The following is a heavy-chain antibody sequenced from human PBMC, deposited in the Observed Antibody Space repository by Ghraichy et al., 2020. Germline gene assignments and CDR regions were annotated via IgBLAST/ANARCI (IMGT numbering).Heavy chain of an antibody. Sequence: SETLSLTCAVYGGSFSGYYWSWIRQPPGKGLEWIGEINHSGSTNYNPSLKSRVTISVDTSKNQFSLKLSSVTAADTAVYYCARGSGDDSSGPPNYYYYGMDVWGQGTTVTVSS. V-gene: IGHV4-34*01. CDR2: INHSGST. J-gene: IGHJ6*02. CDR1: GGSFSGYY. D-gene: IGHD3-22*01. CDR3: ARGSGDDSSGPPNYYYYGMDV.